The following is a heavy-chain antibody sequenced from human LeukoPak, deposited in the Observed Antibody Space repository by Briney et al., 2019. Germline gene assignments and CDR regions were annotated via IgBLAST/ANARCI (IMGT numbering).Heavy chain of an antibody. J-gene: IGHJ4*02. D-gene: IGHD6-13*01. V-gene: IGHV4-4*02. Sequence: KPSETLSLTCAVSGGSISSSNWWSWVRQPPGKGLEWIGEIYHSGSTNYNPSLKSRVTISVDKSKNQFSLKLSSVTAADTAVYYCAVKNDGYSSPLDYWGQGTLVTVSS. CDR1: GGSISSSNW. CDR2: IYHSGST. CDR3: AVKNDGYSSPLDY.